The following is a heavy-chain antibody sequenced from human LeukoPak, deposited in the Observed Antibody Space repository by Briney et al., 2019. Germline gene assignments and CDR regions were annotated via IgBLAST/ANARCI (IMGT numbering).Heavy chain of an antibody. Sequence: GGSLRLSCTASGFAFDEHGMSWVRQVPWKGLEWVSGINWSGGSTAYTDPFRGRFTISRDNAKNSLYLQMDSLRAEDTALYYCARAPITSPFYFDSWGQGTLVTVSS. J-gene: IGHJ4*02. CDR1: GFAFDEHG. CDR3: ARAPITSPFYFDS. V-gene: IGHV3-20*04. D-gene: IGHD2-2*01. CDR2: INWSGGST.